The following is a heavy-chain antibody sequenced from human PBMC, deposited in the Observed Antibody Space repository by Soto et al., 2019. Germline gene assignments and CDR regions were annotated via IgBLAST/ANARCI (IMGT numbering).Heavy chain of an antibody. CDR3: AREAGGSYPFDF. V-gene: IGHV4-59*01. D-gene: IGHD3-16*01. CDR1: GGAISSYY. CDR2: IYYSGNT. Sequence: SETLSLTCTVSGGAISSYYWSLIRQPPGKGLEWIGYIYYSGNTNYNPSLKSRVTISVDTSKNQFSLKLSSVTAADTAMYYCAREAGGSYPFDFWCQVPXFTVSS. J-gene: IGHJ5*01.